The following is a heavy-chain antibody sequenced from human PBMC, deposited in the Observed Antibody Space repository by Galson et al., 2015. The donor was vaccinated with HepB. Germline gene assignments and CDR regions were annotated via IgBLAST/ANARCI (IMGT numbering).Heavy chain of an antibody. V-gene: IGHV3-48*02. D-gene: IGHD1-26*01. CDR2: ISSSSSTI. J-gene: IGHJ4*02. Sequence: SLRLSCAASGFTFSSYSMNSARQAPGKGLEWVSYISSSSSTIYYADSVKGRFTISRDNAKNSLYLQMNSLRDEETAVYYCARDRRGSYSLDYWGQGTLVTVSS. CDR1: GFTFSSYS. CDR3: ARDRRGSYSLDY.